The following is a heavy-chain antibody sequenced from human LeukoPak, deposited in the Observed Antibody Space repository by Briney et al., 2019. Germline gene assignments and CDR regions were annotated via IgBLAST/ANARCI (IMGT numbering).Heavy chain of an antibody. CDR3: AKDLRPDGRYDFDH. V-gene: IGHV3-23*01. J-gene: IGHJ4*02. Sequence: PGGSLRLSCAASGFTFSSYAMSWARQAPGKGLEWVSVMVGNGGGIHYADSVKGRFSISRDNSGNTVYLQMNSLRVEDTAVYYCAKDLRPDGRYDFDHWGQGTLVTVS. D-gene: IGHD5-12*01. CDR1: GFTFSSYA. CDR2: MVGNGGGI.